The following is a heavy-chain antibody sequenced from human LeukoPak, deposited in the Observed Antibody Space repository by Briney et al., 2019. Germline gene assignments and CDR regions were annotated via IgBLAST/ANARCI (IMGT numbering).Heavy chain of an antibody. CDR2: IKPDGSET. CDR1: GFTFSSYF. CDR3: ATGGSWSFDY. Sequence: GSLRLSRAASGFTFSSYFMNWVRQAPGKGLEWVANIKPDGSETYYVDSVKGRFTISRDNTKNSLYLQMNSLRAEDTAVYYCATGGSWSFDYWGQGTLVSVSS. J-gene: IGHJ4*02. D-gene: IGHD3-10*01. V-gene: IGHV3-7*01.